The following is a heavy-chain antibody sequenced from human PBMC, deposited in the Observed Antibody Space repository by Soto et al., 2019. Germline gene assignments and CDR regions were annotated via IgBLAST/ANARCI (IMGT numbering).Heavy chain of an antibody. V-gene: IGHV5-10-1*01. CDR3: ARHRGGILALSVQGWFDP. D-gene: IGHD3-16*01. CDR1: GYSFTNYW. Sequence: GESLKISCKASGYSFTNYWITWVRQVPGKGLEWMGRIDPRGAYIDYSPSFQGRVIMSTDNSISTAYLQWTSLKASDTALYYCARHRGGILALSVQGWFDPWGQGTLVTVSS. J-gene: IGHJ5*02. CDR2: IDPRGAYI.